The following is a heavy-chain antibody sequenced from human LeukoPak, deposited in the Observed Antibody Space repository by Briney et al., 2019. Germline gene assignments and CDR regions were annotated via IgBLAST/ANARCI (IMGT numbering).Heavy chain of an antibody. CDR2: IKQDGSEK. J-gene: IGHJ4*02. D-gene: IGHD6-19*01. Sequence: GGSLRLSCAASGFTFSSYWMSWVRQAPGKGLEWVANIKQDGSEKYYVDSVKGRLTISRDNAKNSLYLQMNSLRAEDTAVYYCARETDYGYSSGWYTYYFDYWGQGTLVTVSS. CDR3: ARETDYGYSSGWYTYYFDY. CDR1: GFTFSSYW. V-gene: IGHV3-7*03.